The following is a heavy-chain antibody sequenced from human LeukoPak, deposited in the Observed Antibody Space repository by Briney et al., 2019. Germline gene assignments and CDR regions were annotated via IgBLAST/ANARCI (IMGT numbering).Heavy chain of an antibody. J-gene: IGHJ4*02. D-gene: IGHD2-15*01. CDR2: INGGGGNT. Sequence: GGSLRLSCAASGFMFNSYVMSWVRQAPGKGLEWVSAINGGGGNTYYADSEKGRFTISRDNSKNMVYLQMNSLRADDTAVYYCAKSVVVITFRFDDWGQGALVTVSS. CDR1: GFMFNSYV. V-gene: IGHV3-23*01. CDR3: AKSVVVITFRFDD.